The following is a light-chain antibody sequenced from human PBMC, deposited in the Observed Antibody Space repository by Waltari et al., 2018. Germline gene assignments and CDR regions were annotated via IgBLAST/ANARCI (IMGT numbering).Light chain of an antibody. CDR3: QQYNSYPYT. CDR2: KAS. Sequence: DIQMTQSPSTLPASVGDRVTITCRASQSISSWLAWYQQKPGKAPNLLIYKASTLETGVTSRFSGSGSGTEFTLTISSLQPDDFATYYCQQYNSYPYTFGQGTNLEIK. V-gene: IGKV1-5*03. J-gene: IGKJ2*01. CDR1: QSISSW.